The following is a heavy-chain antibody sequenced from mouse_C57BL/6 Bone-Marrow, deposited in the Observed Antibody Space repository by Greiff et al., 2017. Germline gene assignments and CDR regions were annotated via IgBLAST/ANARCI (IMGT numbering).Heavy chain of an antibody. V-gene: IGHV1-81*01. CDR3: ARKTTVVATKAWLAY. J-gene: IGHJ3*01. CDR1: GYTFTSYG. D-gene: IGHD1-1*01. Sequence: VKLQESGAELARPGASVKLSCKASGYTFTSYGISWVKQRTGQGLEWIGEIYPRSGNTYYNEKFKGKATLTADKSSSTAYMELRSLTYEDAAVYFCARKTTVVATKAWLAYWGQGTLVTVSA. CDR2: IYPRSGNT.